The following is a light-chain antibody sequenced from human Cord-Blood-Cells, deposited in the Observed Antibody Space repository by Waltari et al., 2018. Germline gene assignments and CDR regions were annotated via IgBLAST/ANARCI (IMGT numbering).Light chain of an antibody. CDR2: EGS. V-gene: IGLV2-23*01. CDR1: SSDVGSYNL. J-gene: IGLJ3*02. Sequence: QSALTQPASVSSFPGQSITISCTGPSSDVGSYNLVPWYQQHTGQAPKLMNYEGSKRPSGVSNRFSGSKSGNTAFLTISGLQAEDEADYYCCSYAGSSTWVFGGGTKLTVL. CDR3: CSYAGSSTWV.